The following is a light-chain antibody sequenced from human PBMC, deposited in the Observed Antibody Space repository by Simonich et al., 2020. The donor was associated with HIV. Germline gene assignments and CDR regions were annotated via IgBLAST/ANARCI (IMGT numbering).Light chain of an antibody. J-gene: IGKJ2*01. CDR1: QDIANY. Sequence: DIQMTQSPSSLSASVGDRVTSTCQASQDIANYLHWYQQKPGKAPKLLIFDASNLETGVPSRFSGNASGTDFTFTITSLRPEDIATYYCQQYDNLPYTFGQGTKLEIK. V-gene: IGKV1-33*01. CDR3: QQYDNLPYT. CDR2: DAS.